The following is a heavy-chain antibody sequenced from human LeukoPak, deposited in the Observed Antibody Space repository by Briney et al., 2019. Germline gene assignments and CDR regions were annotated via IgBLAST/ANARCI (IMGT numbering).Heavy chain of an antibody. Sequence: SVKVSCKASGGTFSSYAISWVRQAPGQGLEWMGRIIPIFGTANYAQEFQGRVTITTDESTSTAYMELSSLRSKDTAVYYCARDMAYCGGDCYHFDYWGQGTLVTVSS. D-gene: IGHD2-21*02. V-gene: IGHV1-69*05. CDR1: GGTFSSYA. CDR3: ARDMAYCGGDCYHFDY. J-gene: IGHJ4*02. CDR2: IIPIFGTA.